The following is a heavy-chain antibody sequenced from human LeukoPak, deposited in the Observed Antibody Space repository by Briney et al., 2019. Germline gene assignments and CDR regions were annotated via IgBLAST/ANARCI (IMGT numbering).Heavy chain of an antibody. D-gene: IGHD6-19*01. Sequence: ASVKVSCKASGDTFTSYGISWVRQAPGHGLEWMGWISAYNGNTNYAQKLQGRVTMTTDTSTSTAYMELRSLRSDDTAVYYCTRGGPVAGTHKYFQHSGQGTLVTVSS. V-gene: IGHV1-18*01. CDR1: GDTFTSYG. CDR3: TRGGPVAGTHKYFQH. J-gene: IGHJ1*01. CDR2: ISAYNGNT.